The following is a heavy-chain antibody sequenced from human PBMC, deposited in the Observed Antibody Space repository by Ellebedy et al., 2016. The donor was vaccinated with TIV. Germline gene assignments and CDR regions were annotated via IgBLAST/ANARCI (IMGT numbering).Heavy chain of an antibody. V-gene: IGHV3-66*01. CDR2: IYSGGST. CDR1: GFTVSSNY. Sequence: GESLKISXAASGFTVSSNYMSWVRQAPGKGLEWVSVIYSGGSTYYADSVKGRFTISRDNSKNTLYLQMNSLRAEDTAVYYCARDQVGEIVGATTDAFDIWGQGTMVTVSS. J-gene: IGHJ3*02. D-gene: IGHD1-26*01. CDR3: ARDQVGEIVGATTDAFDI.